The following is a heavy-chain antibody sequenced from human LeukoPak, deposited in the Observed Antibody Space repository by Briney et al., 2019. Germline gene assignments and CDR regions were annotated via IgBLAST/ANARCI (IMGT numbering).Heavy chain of an antibody. Sequence: ASVKVSCKVSGYTLTELSMHWVRQAPGKGLELMGSFDPEDDETIYAQKFQGRVTMTEDTSTHTAYMELSSLRSEDTAVYYCTTEIFDHGDYFHAFDIWGQGTMVTVSS. D-gene: IGHD4-17*01. CDR2: FDPEDDET. V-gene: IGHV1-24*01. J-gene: IGHJ3*02. CDR3: TTEIFDHGDYFHAFDI. CDR1: GYTLTELS.